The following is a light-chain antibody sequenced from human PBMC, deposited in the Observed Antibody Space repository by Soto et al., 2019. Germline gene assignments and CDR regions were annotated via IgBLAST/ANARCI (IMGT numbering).Light chain of an antibody. CDR2: WAS. Sequence: DIVMTQSPGSLAVSLGERATINCKSSQTVLYSSNNKNYLAWYQQKPGQLPKLLIYWASTRESGVPDRFSGSGSGTDFTRTISNLQAEDVAVYYCHQYYRTPYTFGQGTKLELK. CDR1: QTVLYSSNNKNY. V-gene: IGKV4-1*01. CDR3: HQYYRTPYT. J-gene: IGKJ2*01.